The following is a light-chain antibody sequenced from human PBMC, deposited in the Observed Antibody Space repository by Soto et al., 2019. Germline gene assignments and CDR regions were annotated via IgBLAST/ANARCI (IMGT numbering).Light chain of an antibody. V-gene: IGKV3-11*01. CDR1: QSVGSY. CDR2: DAS. Sequence: EIVLTQYPATLSLSPGERATRSCRASQSVGSYLLWYQQKPGQAPRLLIYDASNRATGIPARFSGSGSETDFTLTISSLEPEDFAVYFCHQRNKFGQGTRLEIK. CDR3: HQRNK. J-gene: IGKJ5*01.